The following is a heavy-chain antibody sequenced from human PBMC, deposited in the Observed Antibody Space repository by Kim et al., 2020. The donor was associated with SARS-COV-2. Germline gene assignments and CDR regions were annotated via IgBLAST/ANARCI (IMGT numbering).Heavy chain of an antibody. D-gene: IGHD3-10*01. Sequence: SETLSLTCTVSGGSISSYYWSWIRQPPGKGLEWIGYIYYSGSTNYNPSLKSRVTISVDTSKNQFSLKLSSVTAADTAVYYCARDNSRRGSGYYYGMDVWGQGTTVTVSS. CDR1: GGSISSYY. J-gene: IGHJ6*02. CDR2: IYYSGST. V-gene: IGHV4-59*01. CDR3: ARDNSRRGSGYYYGMDV.